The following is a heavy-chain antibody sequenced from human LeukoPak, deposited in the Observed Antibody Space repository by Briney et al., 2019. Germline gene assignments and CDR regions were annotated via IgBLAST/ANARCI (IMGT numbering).Heavy chain of an antibody. CDR1: GFTFSSYS. V-gene: IGHV3-21*01. J-gene: IGHJ4*02. D-gene: IGHD2-2*01. CDR3: ARTARTVQLPLS. CDR2: ISSSSSYI. Sequence: GGSLRLSCAASGFTFSSYSMNWVRQAPGKGLEWVSSISSSSSYIYYADSVKGRFTISRDNAKSSLFLQMNSLRAEDTAVYYCARTARTVQLPLSWGQGTLVTVSS.